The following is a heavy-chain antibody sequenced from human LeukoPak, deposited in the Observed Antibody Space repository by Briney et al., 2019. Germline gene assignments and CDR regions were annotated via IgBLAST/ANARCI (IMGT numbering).Heavy chain of an antibody. V-gene: IGHV1-69*13. CDR1: GGTFSSYA. CDR2: IIPIFGTA. D-gene: IGHD1-26*01. J-gene: IGHJ5*02. CDR3: ARVWELRDWFDP. Sequence: ASVKVSCKASGGTFSSYAISWVRQAPGQGLEWMGGIIPIFGTANYAQKFRGRVTITADESTSTAYMELSSLRSEDTAVYYCARVWELRDWFDPWGQGTLVTVSS.